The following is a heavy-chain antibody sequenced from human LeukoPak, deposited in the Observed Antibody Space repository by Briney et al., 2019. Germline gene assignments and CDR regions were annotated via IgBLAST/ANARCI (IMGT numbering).Heavy chain of an antibody. D-gene: IGHD6-13*01. CDR2: INAGNGNT. Sequence: ASVKVSCKASGYTFTSYAMHWVRQAPGQRLEWMGWINAGNGNTKYSQKFQGRVTITRDMSTSTAYMELSSLRSEDTAVYYCAAGSSWWGGPKNWGQGTLVTVSS. CDR1: GYTFTSYA. CDR3: AAGSSWWGGPKN. V-gene: IGHV1-3*01. J-gene: IGHJ4*02.